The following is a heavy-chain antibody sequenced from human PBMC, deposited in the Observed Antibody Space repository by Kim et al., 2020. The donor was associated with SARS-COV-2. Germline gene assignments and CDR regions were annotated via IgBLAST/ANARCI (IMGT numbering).Heavy chain of an antibody. Sequence: SIGYADSVKGRFTISRDNAKNSLYLQMNSLRAEDTALYYCAKDISAAGTCWGQGTLVTVSS. CDR3: AKDISAAGTC. J-gene: IGHJ4*02. V-gene: IGHV3-9*01. CDR2: SI. D-gene: IGHD6-13*01.